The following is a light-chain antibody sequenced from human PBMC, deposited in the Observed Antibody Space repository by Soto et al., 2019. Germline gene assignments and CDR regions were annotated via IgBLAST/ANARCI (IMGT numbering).Light chain of an antibody. CDR2: GAS. CDR3: QQYGYSPPYT. V-gene: IGKV3-20*01. Sequence: EIVLTQSPGTLSLSPGERATLSCRASQTVSSTFLACYQQKPGQAPRLLIYGASSRATGIPDRFSGSGSGTDFTLTISRLEPEDFAGYYCQQYGYSPPYTFGQGTKLEIK. J-gene: IGKJ2*01. CDR1: QTVSSTF.